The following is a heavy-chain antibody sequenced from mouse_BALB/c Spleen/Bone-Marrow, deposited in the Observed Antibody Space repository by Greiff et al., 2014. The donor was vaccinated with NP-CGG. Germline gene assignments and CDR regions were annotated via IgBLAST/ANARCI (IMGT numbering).Heavy chain of an antibody. J-gene: IGHJ3*01. Sequence: EVKLQESGAELVKPEASVKLSCTASGFNIKDTYMHWVKQRPEQGLEWIGRIDPANGNTKYDPKFQGKATITADTSSNTAYLQLSSLTSEDTAVYYCASYYYGSSLFAYWGQGTLVTVSA. CDR2: IDPANGNT. D-gene: IGHD1-1*01. CDR3: ASYYYGSSLFAY. CDR1: GFNIKDTY. V-gene: IGHV14-3*02.